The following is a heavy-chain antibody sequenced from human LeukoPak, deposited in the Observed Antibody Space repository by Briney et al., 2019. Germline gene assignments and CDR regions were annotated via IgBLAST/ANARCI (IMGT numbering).Heavy chain of an antibody. CDR1: GGSISSGSYY. CDR2: IYTSGST. V-gene: IGHV4-61*02. CDR3: ARAPALYSGSYTYFDY. D-gene: IGHD1-26*01. Sequence: SQTLSLTCTVSGGSISSGSYYWSWIRQPAGKGLEWIGRIYTSGSTNYNPSLKSRVTISVDTSKNQFSLKLSSVTAADTAVYYCARAPALYSGSYTYFDYWGQGTLVTVSS. J-gene: IGHJ4*02.